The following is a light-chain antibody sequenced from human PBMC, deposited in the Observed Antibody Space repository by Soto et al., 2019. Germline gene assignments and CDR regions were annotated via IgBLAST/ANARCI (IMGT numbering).Light chain of an antibody. V-gene: IGLV2-14*01. CDR1: NSNIGAGYD. CDR2: EVS. Sequence: QSVLTQPPSVSGAPGQRVTISCTGSNSNIGAGYDVHWYQQHPGKAPKLMIYEVSYRPVGVSNRFSGSKSGNTASLTISGLQAEDEADYYCSSYRSSTTLVFGGGTKVTVL. J-gene: IGLJ2*01. CDR3: SSYRSSTTLV.